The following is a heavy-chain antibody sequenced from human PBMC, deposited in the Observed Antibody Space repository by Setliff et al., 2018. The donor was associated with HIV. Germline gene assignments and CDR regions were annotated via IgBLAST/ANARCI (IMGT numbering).Heavy chain of an antibody. D-gene: IGHD4-17*01. J-gene: IGHJ3*02. Sequence: PSETLSLTCSVSGGSIRRSSYSWGWVRQAPGKGLQCIGILYYGESKYYYPSLKSRVTISVDTSKNQISLRLNSLTAADTAVYYCARGTTLNVVPDAFDIWGQGTMVTVSS. V-gene: IGHV4-39*07. CDR3: ARGTTLNVVPDAFDI. CDR2: LYYGESK. CDR1: GGSIRRSSYS.